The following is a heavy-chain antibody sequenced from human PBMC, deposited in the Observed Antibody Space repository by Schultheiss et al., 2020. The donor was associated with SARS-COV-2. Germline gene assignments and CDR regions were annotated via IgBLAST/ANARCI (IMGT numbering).Heavy chain of an antibody. Sequence: SETLSLTCAVYGGSFSGYYWSWIRQPPGKGLEWIGEIYHSGSTNYNPSLKSRVTISVDKSKNQFSLKLSSVTAADTAVYYCARESEGGGGSMDVWGQGTTVTVSS. CDR3: ARESEGGGGSMDV. J-gene: IGHJ6*02. D-gene: IGHD3-16*01. V-gene: IGHV4-34*01. CDR2: IYHSGST. CDR1: GGSFSGYY.